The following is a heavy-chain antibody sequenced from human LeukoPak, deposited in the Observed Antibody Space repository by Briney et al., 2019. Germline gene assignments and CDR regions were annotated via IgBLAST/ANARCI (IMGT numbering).Heavy chain of an antibody. V-gene: IGHV1-24*01. CDR1: GYTLTELS. D-gene: IGHD6-19*01. CDR2: FDPEDGET. CDR3: ATTGIAVAGAPLQH. J-gene: IGHJ1*01. Sequence: ASVKVSCKVSGYTLTELSMHWVRQAPGKGLEWMGGFDPEDGETIYAQKFQDRVTMTEDTSTDTAYMELSSLRSEDTAVYYCATTGIAVAGAPLQHWGQGTLVTVSS.